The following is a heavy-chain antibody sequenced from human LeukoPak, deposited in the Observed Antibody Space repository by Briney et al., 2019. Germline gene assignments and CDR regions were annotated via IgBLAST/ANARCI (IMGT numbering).Heavy chain of an antibody. D-gene: IGHD1-26*01. J-gene: IGHJ2*01. Sequence: SETLSLTCTVSGGSISSYYWSWIRQPPGMGLEWIGCIYYSGSTNYDPSLKSRVTISVDTSKDQFSLRLTSVTAADTAVYYCARSFLGDWYFDLWGRGTLVTVSS. CDR2: IYYSGST. V-gene: IGHV4-59*01. CDR1: GGSISSYY. CDR3: ARSFLGDWYFDL.